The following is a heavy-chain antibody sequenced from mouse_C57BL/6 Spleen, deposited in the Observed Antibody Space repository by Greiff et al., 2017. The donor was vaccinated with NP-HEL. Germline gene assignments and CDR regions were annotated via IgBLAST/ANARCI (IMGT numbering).Heavy chain of an antibody. CDR3: ARNGDGRKDAMDY. CDR1: GYTFTDYY. J-gene: IGHJ4*01. CDR2: INPYNGGT. D-gene: IGHD1-1*01. V-gene: IGHV1-19*01. Sequence: VQLQQSGPVLVKPGASVKMSCKASGYTFTDYYMNWVKQSHGKSLEWIGVINPYNGGTSYNQKFKGKATLTVDKSSSTAYMELNSLTSEDSAVYYCARNGDGRKDAMDYWGQGTSVTVAS.